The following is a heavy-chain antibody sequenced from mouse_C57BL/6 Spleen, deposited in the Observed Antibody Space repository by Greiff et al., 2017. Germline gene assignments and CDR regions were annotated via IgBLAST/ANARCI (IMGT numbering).Heavy chain of an antibody. Sequence: VQLQQSGAELVRPGASVTLSCKASGYTFTDYEMHWVKQTPVHGLEWIGAIDPETGGTAYNQKFKGKAILTADKSSSTAYLGLRSLTSEDSAVYYCTSWDPYYFDYWGQGTTLTVSS. CDR2: IDPETGGT. CDR3: TSWDPYYFDY. CDR1: GYTFTDYE. D-gene: IGHD4-1*01. V-gene: IGHV1-15*01. J-gene: IGHJ2*01.